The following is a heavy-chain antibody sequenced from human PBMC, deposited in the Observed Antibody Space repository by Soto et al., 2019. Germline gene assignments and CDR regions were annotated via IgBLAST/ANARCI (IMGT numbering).Heavy chain of an antibody. CDR1: GGTFSSYA. Sequence: SVKVSCKASGGTFSSYAISWVRQAPGQGLEWMGGIIPIFGTPNYAQKFQGRVTITADESTSTAYMELSSLRSDDTAVYYCAARRYCSGGSCRDYFDYSGQGTLDIGSS. CDR2: IIPIFGTP. D-gene: IGHD2-15*01. CDR3: AARRYCSGGSCRDYFDY. V-gene: IGHV1-69*13. J-gene: IGHJ4*02.